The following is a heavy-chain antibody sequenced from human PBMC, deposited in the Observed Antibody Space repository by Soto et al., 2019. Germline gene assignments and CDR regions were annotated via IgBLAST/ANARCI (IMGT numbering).Heavy chain of an antibody. CDR1: GFTLTTYN. Sequence: EVQLVESGGGLVRPGGSLRLSCAASGFTLTTYNMNWVRQGPGKGLEWVSSISSRSSYIYYADSVKGRFTISRDNAKNSLYLQMNSLRAEDTAVYYCAREGREGDYYYYYYMDVWGKGITVTVSS. J-gene: IGHJ6*03. CDR2: ISSRSSYI. V-gene: IGHV3-21*01. D-gene: IGHD2-21*02. CDR3: AREGREGDYYYYYYMDV.